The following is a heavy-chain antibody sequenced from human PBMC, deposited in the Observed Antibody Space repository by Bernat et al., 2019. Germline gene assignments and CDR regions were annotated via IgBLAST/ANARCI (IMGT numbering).Heavy chain of an antibody. CDR2: ISYDGSNK. CDR3: AGERVVHAFDI. J-gene: IGHJ3*02. D-gene: IGHD2-2*01. V-gene: IGHV3-30*03. CDR1: GFSFRSYG. Sequence: QVQLVESGGGVAQPGGSLRLSCAASGFSFRSYGMHWVRQAPGKGLEWVAVISYDGSNKYYADSVKGRFTISRDNSKNTLYLQMNSLRAEDTAVYYCAGERVVHAFDIWGQGTMVTVSS.